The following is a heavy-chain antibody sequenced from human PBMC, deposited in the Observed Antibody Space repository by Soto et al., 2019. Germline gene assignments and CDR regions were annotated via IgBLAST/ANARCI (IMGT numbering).Heavy chain of an antibody. CDR2: IKSDGSGA. D-gene: IGHD3-22*01. CDR3: ARGDGHYHDVNGYLGRH. J-gene: IGHJ4*02. V-gene: IGHV3-74*01. CDR1: GFTFSSYW. Sequence: EVQLVESGGDLVQPGGSLRLSCAASGFTFSSYWMHWVRQAPGKGLVWVSRIKSDGSGAIYADSVKGRFTVSRDNGKNTLYLLMNSLSTEDTAVYYCARGDGHYHDVNGYLGRHWGQGTPVTFSS.